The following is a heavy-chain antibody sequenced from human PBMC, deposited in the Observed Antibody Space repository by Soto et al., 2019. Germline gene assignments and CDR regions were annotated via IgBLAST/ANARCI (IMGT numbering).Heavy chain of an antibody. D-gene: IGHD6-19*01. V-gene: IGHV4-59*01. J-gene: IGHJ4*02. CDR1: GDSISSYY. CDR3: ARDRGSGWYGVDY. CDR2: VYYSGSTDYSGSP. Sequence: SETLSLTCSVSGDSISSYYWSWIRQPPGKGLEWIGYVYYSGSTDYSGSPKYNPSLKSRVTISVDTSKNQLSLKLSSLTAADTAVYYCARDRGSGWYGVDYWGQGTLVTVSS.